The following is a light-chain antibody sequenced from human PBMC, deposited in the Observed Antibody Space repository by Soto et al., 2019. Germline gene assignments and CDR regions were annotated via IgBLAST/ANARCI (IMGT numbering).Light chain of an antibody. V-gene: IGKV1-5*03. CDR2: KAS. J-gene: IGKJ1*01. CDR1: QSISNW. Sequence: DIQMTQSPSTLSASVGDRVTITCRASQSISNWLAWYQQKPAKAPKLLIYKASSLESGVPSRFSGSGSGTEFTLTISSLQPDDFATYYCQLKRTFGQGTKVEIK. CDR3: QLKRT.